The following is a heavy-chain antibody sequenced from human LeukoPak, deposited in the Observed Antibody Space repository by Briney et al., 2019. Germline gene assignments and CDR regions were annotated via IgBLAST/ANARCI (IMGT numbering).Heavy chain of an antibody. J-gene: IGHJ4*02. D-gene: IGHD6-13*01. Sequence: SQTLSLTCAVSGGSISSGGYSWSWIRQPPGKGLEWIGYIYHSGSTYYNPSLKSRVTISVDRSKNQFSLKLSSVTAADTAVYYCARDPGNFDYWGQGTLVTVSS. CDR1: GGSISSGGYS. CDR3: ARDPGNFDY. CDR2: IYHSGST. V-gene: IGHV4-30-2*01.